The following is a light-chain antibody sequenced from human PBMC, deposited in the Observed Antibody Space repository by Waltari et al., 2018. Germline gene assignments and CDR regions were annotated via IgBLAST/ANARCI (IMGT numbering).Light chain of an antibody. J-gene: IGLJ1*01. V-gene: IGLV1-44*01. CDR2: SNN. Sequence: QSVLTPPPSASGTPGQRVTISCYGSSSNIGSNTVPWYQQLPGTAPKLLIYSNNQRPSGVPDRFSGSKSGTSASLAISGLQSEDEADYYCAAWDDSLNAYVFGTGTKVTVL. CDR3: AAWDDSLNAYV. CDR1: SSNIGSNT.